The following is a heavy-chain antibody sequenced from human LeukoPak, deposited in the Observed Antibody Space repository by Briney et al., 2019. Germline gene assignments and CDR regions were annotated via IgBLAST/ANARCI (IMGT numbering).Heavy chain of an antibody. D-gene: IGHD3-22*01. J-gene: IGHJ5*02. Sequence: PGGSLRLSCAASGFIFSNYWMSWVRQAPGKGLEWVANIKQDESEKYYVDSVKGRFTISRDNAKNSLFLQMNSLRSEDTAVYYCARAPIHYYDSSGGNWFDPWGQGTLVTVSS. CDR1: GFIFSNYW. CDR2: IKQDESEK. V-gene: IGHV3-7*03. CDR3: ARAPIHYYDSSGGNWFDP.